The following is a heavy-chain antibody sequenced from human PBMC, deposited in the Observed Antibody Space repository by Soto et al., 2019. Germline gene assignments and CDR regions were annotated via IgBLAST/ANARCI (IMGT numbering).Heavy chain of an antibody. D-gene: IGHD6-19*01. V-gene: IGHV3-33*01. CDR2: IWYDGSNK. J-gene: IGHJ4*02. CDR1: GFTFSSYG. Sequence: GGSLRLSCAASGFTFSSYGMHWVRQAPGKGLEWVAVIWYDGSNKYYADSVKGRFTISRDNSKNTLYLQMNSLRAEDTAVYYCARDRGIAVAGTCCGGVDYWGQGTLVTVSS. CDR3: ARDRGIAVAGTCCGGVDY.